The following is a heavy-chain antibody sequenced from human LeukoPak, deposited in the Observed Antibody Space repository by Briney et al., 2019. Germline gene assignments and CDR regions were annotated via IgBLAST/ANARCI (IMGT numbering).Heavy chain of an antibody. CDR3: ARGLGRLRLGELSFGNWFDP. D-gene: IGHD3-16*02. J-gene: IGHJ5*02. CDR2: IHNSGST. CDR1: GASISTGSSY. V-gene: IGHV4-61*10. Sequence: PSETLSLTCTVSGASISTGSSYWSWIRQPAGEGLEWIGRIHNSGSTNYNPSLNSRVTISVDTSKNQFSLKLSSVTAADTAVYYCARGLGRLRLGELSFGNWFDPWGQGTLVTVSS.